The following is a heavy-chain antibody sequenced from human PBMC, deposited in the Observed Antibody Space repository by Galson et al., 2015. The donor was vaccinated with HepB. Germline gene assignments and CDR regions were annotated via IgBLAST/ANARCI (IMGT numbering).Heavy chain of an antibody. CDR3: VKDWEGSTCPCMDV. J-gene: IGHJ6*02. D-gene: IGHD1-26*01. CDR1: GFTLRSHA. Sequence: SLRLSCAASGFTLRSHAMSWVRQAPGKGLEWVSSISGSGDDTYNADSVKGRFTISRDNSKNTVFLQMNSLRAEDSALYYCVKDWEGSTCPCMDVWGQGTTVTVSS. CDR2: ISGSGDDT. V-gene: IGHV3-23*01.